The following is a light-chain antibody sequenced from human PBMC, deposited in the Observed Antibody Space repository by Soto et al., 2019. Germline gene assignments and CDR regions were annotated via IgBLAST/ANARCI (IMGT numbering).Light chain of an antibody. CDR2: DVT. V-gene: IGLV2-11*01. CDR1: SSDVGDYNY. CDR3: CSYAGSYNWV. J-gene: IGLJ3*02. Sequence: QSVLTQPRSVSGSPGQSVTISCTGTSSDVGDYNYVSWYQQHPGKAPKLMIYDVTKRPSGVPDRFSGSKSGNTASLTISGLQAEDEADYYCCSYAGSYNWVFGGGTKVTVL.